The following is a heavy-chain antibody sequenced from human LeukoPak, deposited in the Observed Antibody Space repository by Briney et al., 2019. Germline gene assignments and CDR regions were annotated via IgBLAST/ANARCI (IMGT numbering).Heavy chain of an antibody. J-gene: IGHJ4*02. D-gene: IGHD5-12*01. CDR2: ISAGSGST. V-gene: IGHV1-3*01. Sequence: GASVKVSCKASGYTFTNYAIHWIRQAPGQRLEWMGWISAGSGSTKYSQKLQGRVTITRDTSASTAYMELSSLISEDTAVYYCARDYGYSLLFYWGQGTLVSVSS. CDR1: GYTFTNYA. CDR3: ARDYGYSLLFY.